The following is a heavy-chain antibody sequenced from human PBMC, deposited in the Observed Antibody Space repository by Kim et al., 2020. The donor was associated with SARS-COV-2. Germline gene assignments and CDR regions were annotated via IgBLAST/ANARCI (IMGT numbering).Heavy chain of an antibody. CDR3: ARLGNPWYYFDY. D-gene: IGHD3-16*01. J-gene: IGHJ4*02. V-gene: IGHV5-51*01. Sequence: RYSPSFQGQVTISADKSISTAYLQWSSLKASDTAMYYCARLGNPWYYFDYWGQGTLVTVSS.